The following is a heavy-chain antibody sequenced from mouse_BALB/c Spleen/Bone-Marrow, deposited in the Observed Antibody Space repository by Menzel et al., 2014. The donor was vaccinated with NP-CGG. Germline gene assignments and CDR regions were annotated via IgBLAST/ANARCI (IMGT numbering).Heavy chain of an antibody. CDR1: GYTFTNYY. CDR3: TRLPH. Sequence: VKLAESGAELVKPGASVKLSCRASGYTFTNYYMYWVKQRPGQGLEWIGEINPSNGGTNFNEKFKSKATLTVDKSSSTAYMQLSSLTSEDSAVYYCTRLPHWGQGTSVTVSS. V-gene: IGHV1S81*02. D-gene: IGHD5-1*01. J-gene: IGHJ4*01. CDR2: INPSNGGT.